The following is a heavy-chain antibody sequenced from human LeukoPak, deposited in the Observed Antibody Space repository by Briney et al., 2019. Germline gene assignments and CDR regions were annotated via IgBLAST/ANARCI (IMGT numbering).Heavy chain of an antibody. Sequence: SETLSLTCTVSGGSISSYYWSWIRQPPGKGLEWIGYIYYSGSTNYNPSLKSRVTISVDTSKNQFSLKLSSVTAADTAVYYCARVVAGRMDYWGQGTLVTVSS. CDR1: GGSISSYY. V-gene: IGHV4-59*12. CDR3: ARVVAGRMDY. J-gene: IGHJ4*02. D-gene: IGHD3-10*01. CDR2: IYYSGST.